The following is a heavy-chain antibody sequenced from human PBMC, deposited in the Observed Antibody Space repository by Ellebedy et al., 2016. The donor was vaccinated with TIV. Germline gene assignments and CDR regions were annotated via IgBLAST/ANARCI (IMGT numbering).Heavy chain of an antibody. CDR1: GYTFTRYY. CDR2: INPSGGST. CDR3: ARTLSGRLGPLFDP. D-gene: IGHD3-10*01. J-gene: IGHJ5*02. V-gene: IGHV1-46*01. Sequence: AASVKVSCKASGYTFTRYYMHWVRQPPGQGLEWMGIINPSGGSTSYAQKFQGRVTMTRDTSISTAYMELSRLRSDDTAVYYCARTLSGRLGPLFDPWGQGTLVTVSS.